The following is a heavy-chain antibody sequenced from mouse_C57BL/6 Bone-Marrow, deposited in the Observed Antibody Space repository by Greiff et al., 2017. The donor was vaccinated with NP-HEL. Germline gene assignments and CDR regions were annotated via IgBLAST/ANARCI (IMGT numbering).Heavy chain of an antibody. CDR2: ISSGSSTI. CDR1: GFTFSDYG. V-gene: IGHV5-17*01. Sequence: EVKLMESGGGLVKPGGSLKLSCAASGFTFSDYGMHWVRQAPEKGLEWVAYISSGSSTIYYADTVKGRFTISRDNAKNTLFLQMTSLRSEDTAMYYCARAEGYPYYFDYWGQGTTLTVSS. J-gene: IGHJ2*01. CDR3: ARAEGYPYYFDY. D-gene: IGHD2-2*01.